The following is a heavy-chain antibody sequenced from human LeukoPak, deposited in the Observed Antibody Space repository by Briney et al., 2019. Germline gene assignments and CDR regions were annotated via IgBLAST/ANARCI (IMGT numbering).Heavy chain of an antibody. CDR3: AISRSYGAFYNFDY. V-gene: IGHV1-69*06. Sequence: ASVKVSCKASGGTFSSYAISWVRQAPGQGLEWMGGIIPIFGTANYAQKFQGRVTITADKSTSTAYMELSSLRSEDTAVYYCAISRSYGAFYNFDYWGQGTLVTVSS. CDR1: GGTFSSYA. D-gene: IGHD1-26*01. J-gene: IGHJ4*02. CDR2: IIPIFGTA.